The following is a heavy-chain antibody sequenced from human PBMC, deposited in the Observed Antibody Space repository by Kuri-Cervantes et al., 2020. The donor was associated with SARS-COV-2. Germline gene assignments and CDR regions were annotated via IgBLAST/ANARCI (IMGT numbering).Heavy chain of an antibody. CDR1: GYTFTSYA. CDR2: INTNTGNP. V-gene: IGHV7-4-1*02. CDR3: ARDSGIAIYGVVTNYYYYYIDY. J-gene: IGHJ6*03. Sequence: ASVKVSCKASGYTFTSYAMNWVRQAPGQGLEWMGWINTNTGNPTYAQDFTGRFVFSLDTSVSTAYLQISSIKAEDTAVYYCARDSGIAIYGVVTNYYYYYIDYWGKGTTVTVSS. D-gene: IGHD3-3*01.